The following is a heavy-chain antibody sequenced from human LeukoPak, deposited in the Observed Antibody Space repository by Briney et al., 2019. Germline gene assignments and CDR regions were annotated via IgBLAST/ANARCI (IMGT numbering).Heavy chain of an antibody. CDR3: ARDRSGPDY. CDR2: INSDGSST. V-gene: IGHV3-74*01. J-gene: IGHJ4*02. CDR1: DFTFSTYW. Sequence: GGSLRLSCAASDFTFSTYWMHWVRQAPGQGLVWVTRINSDGSSTAYADSVKGRFTISRDNAKHTLYLQMNSLRAEDTAVYYCARDRSGPDYWGQGTLVTVSS.